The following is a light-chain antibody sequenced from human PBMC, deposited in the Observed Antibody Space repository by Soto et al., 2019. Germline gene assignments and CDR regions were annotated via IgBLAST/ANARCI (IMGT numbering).Light chain of an antibody. CDR1: QAISSW. CDR3: QQANSFPRT. V-gene: IGKV1-12*01. Sequence: DIQMTQSPSSLSASVGDRVTITCRASQAISSWLAWYQQKPGKAPKLLIYAASSLQSGVPSRFSGSGSGTDFTLTINNLQPEDFATYYCQQANSFPRTVGPGTKVDIK. CDR2: AAS. J-gene: IGKJ3*01.